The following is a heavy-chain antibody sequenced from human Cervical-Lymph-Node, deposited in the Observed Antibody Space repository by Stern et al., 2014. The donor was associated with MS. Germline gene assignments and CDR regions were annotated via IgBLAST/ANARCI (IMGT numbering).Heavy chain of an antibody. V-gene: IGHV4-39*01. Sequence: QLQLQESGPGLVKPSETLSLTCTVSGGSISSSSYYWGWIRQPPGKGLEWIGSVSYSGSTYYNPSLKSRVTLSVDTSKNQFSLQLSSGAAADTAVYYCARQQGYYDILTGNPPDAFDIWGQGTMVTVSS. D-gene: IGHD3-9*01. J-gene: IGHJ3*02. CDR2: VSYSGST. CDR1: GGSISSSSYY. CDR3: ARQQGYYDILTGNPPDAFDI.